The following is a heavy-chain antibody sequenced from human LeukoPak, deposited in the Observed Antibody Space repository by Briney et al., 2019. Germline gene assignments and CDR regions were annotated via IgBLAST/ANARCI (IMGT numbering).Heavy chain of an antibody. D-gene: IGHD1-26*01. V-gene: IGHV4-59*01. CDR2: IYYSGRT. Sequence: SETLSLTCTVSGGSISSYYWSWLRQPPGKGMEWIGYIYYSGRTNYKPSLTSRVTISVDTSKNQFSLKLTSVTAADTAVYYCAVSGGSYNLVWGQGTLVTVSS. CDR1: GGSISSYY. CDR3: AVSGGSYNLV. J-gene: IGHJ4*02.